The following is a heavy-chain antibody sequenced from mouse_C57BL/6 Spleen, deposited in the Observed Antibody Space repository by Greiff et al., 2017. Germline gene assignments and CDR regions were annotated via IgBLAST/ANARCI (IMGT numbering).Heavy chain of an antibody. J-gene: IGHJ4*01. V-gene: IGHV3-6*01. CDR3: ARAGTGDYYAMDY. D-gene: IGHD4-1*01. CDR2: ISYDGSN. Sequence: ESGPGLVKPSQSLSLTCSVTGYSITSGYYWNWIRQFPGNKLEWMGYISYDGSNNYNPSLKNRISITRDTSKNQFFLKLNSVTTEDTATYYCARAGTGDYYAMDYWGQGTSVTVSS. CDR1: GYSITSGYY.